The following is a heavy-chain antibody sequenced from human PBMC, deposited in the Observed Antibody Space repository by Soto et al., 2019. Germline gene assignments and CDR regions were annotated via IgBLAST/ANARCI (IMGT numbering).Heavy chain of an antibody. Sequence: GASVKVSCKASGYTFTSYDINWVRQATGQGLEWMGWMNPNSGNTGYAQKFQGRVTMTRNTSISTAYMELSSLRSEDTAVYYCARGPAPILFGELIDYYYGMDVWGQGTTVTVSS. V-gene: IGHV1-8*01. CDR1: GYTFTSYD. J-gene: IGHJ6*02. CDR2: MNPNSGNT. CDR3: ARGPAPILFGELIDYYYGMDV. D-gene: IGHD3-10*02.